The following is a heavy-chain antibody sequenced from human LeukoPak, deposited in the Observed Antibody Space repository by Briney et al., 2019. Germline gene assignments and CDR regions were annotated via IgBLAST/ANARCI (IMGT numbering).Heavy chain of an antibody. D-gene: IGHD3-9*01. Sequence: GSSVKVSCKASGGTFSSYAISWVRQAPGQGLEWMGGIIPIFGTANYAQKFQGRVTITADESTSTAYMELRSLRSDDTAVYYCARTGTQGAFDIWGQGTMVTVSS. J-gene: IGHJ3*02. CDR3: ARTGTQGAFDI. CDR2: IIPIFGTA. V-gene: IGHV1-69*01. CDR1: GGTFSSYA.